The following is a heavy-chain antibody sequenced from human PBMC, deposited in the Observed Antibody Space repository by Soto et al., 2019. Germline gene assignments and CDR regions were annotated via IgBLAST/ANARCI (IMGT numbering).Heavy chain of an antibody. J-gene: IGHJ4*02. CDR3: ASIDKYSSGWPFYFDY. V-gene: IGHV1-46*03. CDR2: INPSGGST. CDR1: GYTFTSYY. Sequence: GASVKVSCKASGYTFTSYYMHWVRQAPGQGLEWMGIINPSGGSTSYAQKFQGRVTMTRDTSTSTVYMELSSLRSEDTAVYYCASIDKYSSGWPFYFDYWGQGTLVTVSS. D-gene: IGHD6-19*01.